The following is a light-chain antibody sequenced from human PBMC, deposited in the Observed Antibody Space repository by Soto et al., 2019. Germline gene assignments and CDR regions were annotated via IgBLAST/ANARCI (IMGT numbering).Light chain of an antibody. CDR2: EVS. J-gene: IGLJ1*01. CDR3: ASYTTSSTYV. V-gene: IGLV2-14*01. CDR1: SSDVGGYNY. Sequence: QSVLTQPPSASGSPGQSVTISCTGTSSDVGGYNYVSWYQQHPGKAPKLVISEVSNRPSGVSDRFSGSKSGNTASLTISGLQTEDEADYYCASYTTSSTYVFGTGTKVTVL.